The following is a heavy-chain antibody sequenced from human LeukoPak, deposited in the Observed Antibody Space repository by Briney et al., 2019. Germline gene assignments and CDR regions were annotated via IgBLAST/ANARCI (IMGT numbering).Heavy chain of an antibody. V-gene: IGHV5-51*01. Sequence: GESLKISCKGSGYSFTSYWIGWVRQMPGKGLEWMGIVFPVGSDTRYSPSFQGQVTTSVDKSITTAYLQWSSLKASDTAMYYCARQLGSDAFDIWGQGTMVTVSS. D-gene: IGHD3-10*01. CDR3: ARQLGSDAFDI. J-gene: IGHJ3*02. CDR2: VFPVGSDT. CDR1: GYSFTSYW.